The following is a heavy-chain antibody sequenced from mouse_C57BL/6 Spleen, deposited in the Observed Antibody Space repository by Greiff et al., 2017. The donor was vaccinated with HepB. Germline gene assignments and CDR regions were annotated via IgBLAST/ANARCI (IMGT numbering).Heavy chain of an antibody. CDR1: GFTFSSYA. V-gene: IGHV5-4*01. CDR2: ISDGGSYT. J-gene: IGHJ1*03. CDR3: ARDGYYGSSRYWYFDV. D-gene: IGHD1-1*01. Sequence: DVMLVESGGGLVKPGGSLKLSCAASGFTFSSYAMSWVRQTPEKRLEWVATISDGGSYTYYPDNVKGRFTISRDNAKNNLYLQMSHLKSEDTAMYYCARDGYYGSSRYWYFDVWGTGTTVTVSS.